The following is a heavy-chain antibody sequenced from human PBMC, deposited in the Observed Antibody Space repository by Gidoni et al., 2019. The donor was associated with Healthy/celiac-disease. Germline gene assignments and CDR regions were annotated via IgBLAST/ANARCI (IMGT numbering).Heavy chain of an antibody. CDR2: IKSKTDGGTT. J-gene: IGHJ4*02. V-gene: IGHV3-15*01. CDR1: GLTFSNAW. CDR3: TTDPLWGRVTVTFDY. Sequence: GLTFSNAWMSWVRQAPGKGLEWVGRIKSKTDGGTTDYAAPVKGRFTISRDDSKNTLYLQMNSLKTEDTAVYYCTTDPLWGRVTVTFDYWGQGTLVTVSS. D-gene: IGHD4-17*01.